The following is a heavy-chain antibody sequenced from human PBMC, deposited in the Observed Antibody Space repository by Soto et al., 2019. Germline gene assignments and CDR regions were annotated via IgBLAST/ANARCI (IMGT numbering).Heavy chain of an antibody. D-gene: IGHD6-6*01. CDR3: ARRGGSSSGYYYYAMDV. CDR1: SDSMNSGGYY. J-gene: IGHJ6*02. Sequence: PSETLSLTCSVSSDSMNSGGYYWSWIRQHPGKGLEWIGYIYSNGDTYYNPSLKSRVTISVDTSKNQFSLNLTSVTAADMAVYYCARRGGSSSGYYYYAMDVWGQGTTVTVSS. V-gene: IGHV4-31*03. CDR2: IYSNGDT.